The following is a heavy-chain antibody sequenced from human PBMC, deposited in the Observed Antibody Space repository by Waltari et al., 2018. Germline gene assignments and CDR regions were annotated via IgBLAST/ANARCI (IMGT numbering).Heavy chain of an antibody. CDR2: ISVSDDT. D-gene: IGHD1-20*01. Sequence: EVQLLESGGDFVQPGGSLRLSCAIPGLRFGSDAINWVRQAPGTGLEWVAAISVSDDTYYALSVNGRFTISRDTSRNTVYLHMNSLRAEDTAVYYCAKPFYNWDDPLDSWGQGTLVTVSS. V-gene: IGHV3-23*01. CDR3: AKPFYNWDDPLDS. CDR1: GLRFGSDA. J-gene: IGHJ4*02.